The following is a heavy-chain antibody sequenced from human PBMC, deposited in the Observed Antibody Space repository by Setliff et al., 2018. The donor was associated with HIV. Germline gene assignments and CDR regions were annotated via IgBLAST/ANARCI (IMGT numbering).Heavy chain of an antibody. D-gene: IGHD6-19*01. CDR3: ARDLPLSGREGEFDY. CDR2: INYDGTGT. Sequence: AGGSLRLSCTTSGFPFSRDWIHWVRQAPGKGLVWVSRINYDGTGTTYADSVKGRFTISRDDARNTVYLQMNSLRAEDTAVYYCARDLPLSGREGEFDYWGQGTQVTVSS. J-gene: IGHJ4*02. V-gene: IGHV3-74*01. CDR1: GFPFSRDW.